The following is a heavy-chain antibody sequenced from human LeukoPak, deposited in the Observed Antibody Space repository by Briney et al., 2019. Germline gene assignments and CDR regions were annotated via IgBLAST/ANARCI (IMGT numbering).Heavy chain of an antibody. Sequence: SETLSLTCTVSGGSISSGSYYWSWIRQPPGKGLEWIGYIYYSGSTNYNPSLKSRVTISVDTSKNQFSLKLSSVTAADTAVYYCARSPYFDWLSNGYYFDYWGQGTLVTVSS. CDR1: GGSISSGSYY. J-gene: IGHJ4*02. D-gene: IGHD3-9*01. CDR2: IYYSGST. CDR3: ARSPYFDWLSNGYYFDY. V-gene: IGHV4-61*01.